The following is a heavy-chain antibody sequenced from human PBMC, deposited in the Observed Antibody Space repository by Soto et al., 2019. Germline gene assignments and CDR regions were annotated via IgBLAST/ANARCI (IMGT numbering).Heavy chain of an antibody. J-gene: IGHJ4*02. V-gene: IGHV3-30-3*01. CDR1: GFTFSSHA. CDR2: ISYDGSNK. Sequence: QVQLVESGGGVVQPGRSLRLSCAASGFTFSSHAMHWVRQAPGKGLEWVAVISYDGSNKYYADSVKGRFTISRDNSKNSVYRQMDSLRAEDTAVYYCARRCPHIQLGLRASGNCYDYWGQGTLVTVSS. D-gene: IGHD5-18*01. CDR3: ARRCPHIQLGLRASGNCYDY.